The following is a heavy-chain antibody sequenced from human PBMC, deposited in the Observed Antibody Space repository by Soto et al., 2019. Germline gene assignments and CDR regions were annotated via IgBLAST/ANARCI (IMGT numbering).Heavy chain of an antibody. Sequence: QVQLVQSGAEVKKPGASVKVSCKASGYTFTGYYMHWVRQAPGQGLEWMGWINPNSGGTNYAQKFQGRVTMTRYTSISTAYMELSRLRSDDTAVYYCARDRGAARYYYYGMDVWGQGTTVTVSS. J-gene: IGHJ6*01. V-gene: IGHV1-2*02. CDR2: INPNSGGT. CDR3: ARDRGAARYYYYGMDV. CDR1: GYTFTGYY. D-gene: IGHD6-6*01.